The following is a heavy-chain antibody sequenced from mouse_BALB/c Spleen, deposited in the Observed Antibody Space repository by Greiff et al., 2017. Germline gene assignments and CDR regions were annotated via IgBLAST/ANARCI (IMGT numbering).Heavy chain of an antibody. CDR2: ISTYYGDA. Sequence: VKLQESGAELVRPGVSVKISCKGSGYTFTDYAMHWVKQSHAKSLEWIGVISTYYGDAIYNQKFKGKATMTVDKSSSTAYMELARLTSEDSAIYYCARGYGSSQYAMDYWGQGTSVTVSS. D-gene: IGHD1-1*01. CDR1: GYTFTDYA. J-gene: IGHJ4*01. V-gene: IGHV1S137*01. CDR3: ARGYGSSQYAMDY.